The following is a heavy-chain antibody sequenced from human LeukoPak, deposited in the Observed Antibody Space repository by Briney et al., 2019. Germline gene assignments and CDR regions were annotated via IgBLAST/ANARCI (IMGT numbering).Heavy chain of an antibody. J-gene: IGHJ6*03. CDR1: GYTFTSYG. CDR2: ISAYNANT. Sequence: ASVKVSCKASGYTFTSYGISWVRQAPGQGLEWMGWISAYNANTNYAQNLQGRVTMTTDTSTNTAYMELRSLRSDDTAVYYCARSYDSTYYMEVWGKGTTVTVSS. CDR3: ARSYDSTYYMEV. D-gene: IGHD3-22*01. V-gene: IGHV1-18*01.